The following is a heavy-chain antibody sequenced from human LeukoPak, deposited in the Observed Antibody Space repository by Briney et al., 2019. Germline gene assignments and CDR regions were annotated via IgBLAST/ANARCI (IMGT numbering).Heavy chain of an antibody. CDR3: AAGGVYDLLDN. CDR2: FDPENGEA. Sequence: ASVKVFCKVSGYSLSELSMHWVRQAPGKGLEWMGGFDPENGEAVYAQKFQGRVTMTEDTSTDTSYMELNSLKSEDTAVYYCAAGGVYDLLDNWGQGTLVTVSS. CDR1: GYSLSELS. V-gene: IGHV1-24*01. D-gene: IGHD2-8*01. J-gene: IGHJ4*02.